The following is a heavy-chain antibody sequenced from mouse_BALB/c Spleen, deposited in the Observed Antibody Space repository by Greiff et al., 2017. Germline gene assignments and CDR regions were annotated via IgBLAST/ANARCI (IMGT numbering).Heavy chain of an antibody. J-gene: IGHJ4*01. Sequence: EVKVVESGGGLVQPGGSRKLSCAASGFTFSSFGMHWVRQAPEKGLEWVAYISSGSSTIYYADTVKGRFTISRDNPKNTLFLQMTSLRSEDTAMYYCARVWFPYAMDYWGQGTSVTVSS. CDR1: GFTFSSFG. CDR3: ARVWFPYAMDY. D-gene: IGHD1-1*02. CDR2: ISSGSSTI. V-gene: IGHV5-17*02.